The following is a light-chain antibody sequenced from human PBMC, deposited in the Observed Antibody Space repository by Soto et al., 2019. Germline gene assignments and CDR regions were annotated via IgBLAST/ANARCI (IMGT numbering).Light chain of an antibody. Sequence: SVLTQPPSASGTPGQGVTISCSGSTSNIGSNYVYWYQQLPGTAPKLLIYRNNQRPSGVPDRFSGSKSGTSASLAISGLRSDDEADYFCATWDDSLNGFYVFGTGPKVTVL. CDR1: TSNIGSNY. CDR2: RNN. J-gene: IGLJ1*01. CDR3: ATWDDSLNGFYV. V-gene: IGLV1-47*01.